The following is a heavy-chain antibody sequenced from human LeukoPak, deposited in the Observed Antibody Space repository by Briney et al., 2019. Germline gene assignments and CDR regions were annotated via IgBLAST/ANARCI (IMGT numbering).Heavy chain of an antibody. CDR2: ISGDGGAT. D-gene: IGHD1-14*01. CDR1: GFTFDDYA. Sequence: GGSLRLSCAASGFTFDDYAMHWVRQAPGKGLEWVSLISGDGGATLYADSVKGRFTISRDNSKNSVYLQMSSLRVEDTAFYYCAKGNNSFSFNFDYCGQGTLVTPST. J-gene: IGHJ4*02. V-gene: IGHV3-43*02. CDR3: AKGNNSFSFNFDY.